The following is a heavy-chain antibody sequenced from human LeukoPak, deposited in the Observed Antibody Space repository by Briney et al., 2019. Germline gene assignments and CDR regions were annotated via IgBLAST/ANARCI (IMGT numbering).Heavy chain of an antibody. J-gene: IGHJ3*02. V-gene: IGHV4-59*01. Sequence: DPSETLSLTCTVSGGSISSYYWSWLRQPPGKGLERIGYIYYSGSTNYNPSLKSRVTISLDTSKNQFSLKLSSLTAADTAVYYCARRVAGESRAFDIWGQGTMVTVSS. CDR1: GGSISSYY. D-gene: IGHD3-10*01. CDR2: IYYSGST. CDR3: ARRVAGESRAFDI.